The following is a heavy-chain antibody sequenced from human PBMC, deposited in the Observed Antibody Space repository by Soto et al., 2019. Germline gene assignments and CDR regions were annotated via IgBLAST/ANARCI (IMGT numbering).Heavy chain of an antibody. V-gene: IGHV4-59*02. Sequence: PSGRLSLTCTVCRGAVCSYDWSLIRKTTGKGLEWIGYIYYSGSTNYNPSLKSRVTISVDTSKNQFSLKLSSVTAADTAVYYCARAGEVNSYYYYGMDVWGQGTTVTVSS. CDR3: ARAGEVNSYYYYGMDV. CDR2: IYYSGST. J-gene: IGHJ6*02. D-gene: IGHD1-26*01. CDR1: RGAVCSYD.